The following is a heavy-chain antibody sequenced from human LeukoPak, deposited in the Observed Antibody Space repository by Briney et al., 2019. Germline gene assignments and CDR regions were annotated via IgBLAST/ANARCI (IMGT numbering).Heavy chain of an antibody. CDR2: ITSSSSYI. Sequence: IPGGSLRLSCAASGFTFSSYGMNWVRQAPGKGLEWVSSITSSSSYIYYADSVKGRFTISRDNSKNTLYLKMNSLRVGDTAVYYCARELNWDADYWGQGTLVTVSS. D-gene: IGHD1-1*01. V-gene: IGHV3-21*01. J-gene: IGHJ4*02. CDR3: ARELNWDADY. CDR1: GFTFSSYG.